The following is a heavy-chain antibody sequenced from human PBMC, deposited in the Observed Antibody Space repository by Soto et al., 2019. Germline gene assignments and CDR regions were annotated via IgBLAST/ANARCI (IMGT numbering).Heavy chain of an antibody. D-gene: IGHD6-19*01. CDR3: ARLSGGSGWFFDY. Sequence: SETLSLTCAVYGGSLSGYYWSWIRQPPGKGLEWIGEINHSGSTNYNPSLKSRVTITVDTSKNQFSLKLSSVTAADTAVYYCARLSGGSGWFFDYWGQGTLVTVSS. V-gene: IGHV4-34*01. CDR2: INHSGST. J-gene: IGHJ4*02. CDR1: GGSLSGYY.